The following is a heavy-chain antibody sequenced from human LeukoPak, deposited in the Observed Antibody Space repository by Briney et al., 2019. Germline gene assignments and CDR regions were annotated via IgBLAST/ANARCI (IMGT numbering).Heavy chain of an antibody. CDR2: MNPNSGNT. CDR3: ARGEDPNCSGGNCYLFDY. CDR1: GYTFTSYD. Sequence: ASVKVSCKASGYTFTSYDINWVRQATGQGLEWMGWMNPNSGNTGYAQKFQGRVTMTRNTSISTAYMELSSLRSEDTAVYYCARGEDPNCSGGNCYLFDYWGQGTLVTVSS. V-gene: IGHV1-8*01. D-gene: IGHD2-15*01. J-gene: IGHJ4*02.